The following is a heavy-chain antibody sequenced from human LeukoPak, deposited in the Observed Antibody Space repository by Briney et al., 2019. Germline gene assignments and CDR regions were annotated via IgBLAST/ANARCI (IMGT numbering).Heavy chain of an antibody. Sequence: RESLKISCKGSGYSFISYWISWVRQMPGKGLEWMGRIDPSDSYTNYSPSFQGHVTISADKSISTAYLQWSSLKASDTGMYYCARLGMDYYDSSGSQDSFDYWGQRTLVTVSS. CDR1: GYSFISYW. J-gene: IGHJ4*02. CDR2: IDPSDSYT. V-gene: IGHV5-10-1*01. D-gene: IGHD3-22*01. CDR3: ARLGMDYYDSSGSQDSFDY.